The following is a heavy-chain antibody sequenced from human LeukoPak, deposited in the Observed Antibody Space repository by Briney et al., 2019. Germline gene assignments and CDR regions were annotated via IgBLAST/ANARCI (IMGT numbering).Heavy chain of an antibody. Sequence: GGSLRLSCAASGFTVSTNCMTWVRQAPGKGLEWVSTIYSGGTTYYADSVMGRFTISRHNSRHTLYLQMNSLRAEDTAVYYCARVDTVLAYYFDLWGQGTLVTFSS. D-gene: IGHD5-18*01. CDR2: IYSGGTT. CDR1: GFTVSTNC. V-gene: IGHV3-53*04. J-gene: IGHJ4*02. CDR3: ARVDTVLAYYFDL.